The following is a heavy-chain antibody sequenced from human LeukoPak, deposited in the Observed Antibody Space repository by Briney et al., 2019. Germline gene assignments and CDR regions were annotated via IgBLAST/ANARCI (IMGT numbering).Heavy chain of an antibody. Sequence: SQTLSLTCTVSGGSISSGSYYWSWIWKPAGKGLEWFGRIYTSGSTNYNPSLKSRVTISVDTSKSQFSLKLSSVTAADTAVYYCARERVVVTATRDYYYYYGMDVWGQGTTVTVSS. CDR1: GGSISSGSYY. D-gene: IGHD2-21*02. V-gene: IGHV4-61*02. J-gene: IGHJ6*02. CDR2: IYTSGST. CDR3: ARERVVVTATRDYYYYYGMDV.